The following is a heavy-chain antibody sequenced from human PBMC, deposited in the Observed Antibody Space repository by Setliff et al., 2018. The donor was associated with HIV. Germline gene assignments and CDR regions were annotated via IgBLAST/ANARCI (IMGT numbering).Heavy chain of an antibody. Sequence: SETLSLTCIVSGGSISSSTYYWGWIRQPPGKGLEWIGSINYSETTYYNPSLKSRVTISVDTSKNQFSLKLNSVTATDTAVYYCARHPEQWLAHFDYWGQGTLVTVSS. CDR3: ARHPEQWLAHFDY. V-gene: IGHV4-39*01. CDR1: GGSISSSTYY. J-gene: IGHJ4*02. D-gene: IGHD6-19*01. CDR2: INYSETT.